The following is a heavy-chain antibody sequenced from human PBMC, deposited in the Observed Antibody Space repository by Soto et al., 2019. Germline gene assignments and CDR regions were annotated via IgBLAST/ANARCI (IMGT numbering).Heavy chain of an antibody. D-gene: IGHD3-3*01. Sequence: GGSLRLSCAASGFTFSNAWMSWVRQAPGKGLEWVGRIKSKTDGGTTDYAAPVKGRFTISRDDSKNTLYLQMNSLKTEDTAVYYCTTGFGARIEGTYYEFWSGYGGFDYWGQGTLVTVSS. V-gene: IGHV3-15*01. CDR2: IKSKTDGGTT. CDR1: GFTFSNAW. CDR3: TTGFGARIEGTYYEFWSGYGGFDY. J-gene: IGHJ4*02.